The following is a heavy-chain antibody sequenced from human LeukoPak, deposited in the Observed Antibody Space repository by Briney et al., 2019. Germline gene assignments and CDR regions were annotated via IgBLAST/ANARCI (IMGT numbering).Heavy chain of an antibody. D-gene: IGHD6-19*01. CDR1: GYTFTGYY. CDR3: ARGGQWLGKPNQNWFDP. Sequence: GASVKVSCKASGYTFTGYYMHWVRQAPGQGLEWMGWINPNSGGTNYAQKFQGRVTMTRDTSISTAYMELSRLRSDDTAVYYCARGGQWLGKPNQNWFDPWGQGTLVTVSS. CDR2: INPNSGGT. J-gene: IGHJ5*02. V-gene: IGHV1-2*02.